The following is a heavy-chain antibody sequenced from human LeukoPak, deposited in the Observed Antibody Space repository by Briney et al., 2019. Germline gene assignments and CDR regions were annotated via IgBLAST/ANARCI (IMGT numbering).Heavy chain of an antibody. CDR1: GGSITSYY. CDR2: ISYSGIT. CDR3: ARSIDFRDYGAEYFQH. J-gene: IGHJ1*01. V-gene: IGHV4-59*01. Sequence: SETLSLTCTVSGGSITSYYWSWIRQTPGKGLEWIGYISYSGITNYNPSLESRVTISVDTSKNQFSLKVRSVTAADTAVYYCARSIDFRDYGAEYFQHWGQGTLVTVSS. D-gene: IGHD4-17*01.